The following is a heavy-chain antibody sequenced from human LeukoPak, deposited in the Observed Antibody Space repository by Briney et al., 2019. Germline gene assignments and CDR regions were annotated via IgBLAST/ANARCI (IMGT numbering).Heavy chain of an antibody. J-gene: IGHJ4*02. D-gene: IGHD3-10*01. CDR3: ARDPGGRYGSGSSDY. Sequence: GGSLRLSCAASGFTFSSYWMSWVRQAPGKGLEWVANIKQDGSEKYYVDSVKGRFTISRDNAKNSLYLQMNSLRAEDTAVYYCARDPGGRYGSGSSDYWGQGTLVTVSS. V-gene: IGHV3-7*01. CDR2: IKQDGSEK. CDR1: GFTFSSYW.